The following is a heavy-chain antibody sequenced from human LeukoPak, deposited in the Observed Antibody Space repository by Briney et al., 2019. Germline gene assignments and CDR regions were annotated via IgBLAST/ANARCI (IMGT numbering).Heavy chain of an antibody. CDR3: ARPYGSGSYYFDY. J-gene: IGHJ4*02. V-gene: IGHV5-51*01. CDR1: GYTSTSYW. CDR2: IFPGDSNT. Sequence: ESLRISCKCSGYTSTSYWTGWWGQLPGKGLKGLGIIFPGDSNTRYSPSFQGQVTISADKSISTAYLQWSSLEASDTAMYYCARPYGSGSYYFDYWGEGALLTVSS. D-gene: IGHD3-10*01.